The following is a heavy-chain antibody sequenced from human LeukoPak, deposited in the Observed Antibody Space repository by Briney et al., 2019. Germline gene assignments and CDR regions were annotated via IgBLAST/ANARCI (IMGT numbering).Heavy chain of an antibody. J-gene: IGHJ5*02. CDR1: GYTFTSYD. D-gene: IGHD5-12*01. CDR2: MNPNSGNT. V-gene: IGHV1-8*03. Sequence: ASVKVSCKASGYTFTSYDINWVRQATGQGLEWMGWMNPNSGNTGYAQKFQGRVTITRNTSISTAYMELSSLRSEDTAVYYCARVVSGYDAFDPRGQGTLVTVSS. CDR3: ARVVSGYDAFDP.